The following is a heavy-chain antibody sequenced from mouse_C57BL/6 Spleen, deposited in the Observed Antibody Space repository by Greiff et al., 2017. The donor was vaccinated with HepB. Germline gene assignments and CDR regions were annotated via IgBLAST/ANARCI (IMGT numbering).Heavy chain of an antibody. V-gene: IGHV1-50*01. J-gene: IGHJ4*01. CDR2: IDPSDSYT. Sequence: VQLQQSGAELVKPGASVKLSCKASGYTFTSYWMQWVKQRPGQGLEWIGEIDPSDSYTNYNQKFKGKATLTVDTSSSTAYMQLSSLTSEDSAVYYCARGSVYAMDYWGQGTSVTVSS. CDR1: GYTFTSYW. CDR3: ARGSVYAMDY.